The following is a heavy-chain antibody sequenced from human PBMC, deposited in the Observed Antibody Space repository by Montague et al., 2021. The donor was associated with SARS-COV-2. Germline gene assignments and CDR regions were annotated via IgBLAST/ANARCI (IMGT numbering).Heavy chain of an antibody. CDR1: GFTFSDYY. CDR3: ARVHYYHRSGHSPFDY. J-gene: IGHJ4*02. V-gene: IGHV3-11*05. CDR2: ISSSSSYT. Sequence: SLRLSCAASGFTFSDYYMSWIRQAPGKGLEWVSYISSSSSYTNYADSVKGRFPISRDNAKNSLYLQMNILRAEDTVVYYCARVHYYHRSGHSPFDYWGQGTLVIVSS. D-gene: IGHD3-22*01.